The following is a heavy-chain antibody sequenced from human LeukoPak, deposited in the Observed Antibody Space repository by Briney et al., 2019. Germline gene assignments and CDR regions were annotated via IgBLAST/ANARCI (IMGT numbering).Heavy chain of an antibody. CDR1: GYTLTELS. Sequence: GASVKVSCKVSGYTLTELSMHWLRQAPGKGLEWMGGFDPEDGETIYAQKFQGRVTMTEDTSTDTAYMELSSLRSEDTAVYYCATDSTGSYYDSSGSLPFSDAFDIWGQGTMVTVSS. CDR3: ATDSTGSYYDSSGSLPFSDAFDI. V-gene: IGHV1-24*01. CDR2: FDPEDGET. J-gene: IGHJ3*02. D-gene: IGHD3-22*01.